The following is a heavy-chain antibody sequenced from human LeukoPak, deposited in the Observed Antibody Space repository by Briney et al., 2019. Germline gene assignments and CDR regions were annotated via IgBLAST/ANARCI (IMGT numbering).Heavy chain of an antibody. CDR3: VRAGQYSSTWNPFDF. V-gene: IGHV3-13*01. J-gene: IGHJ4*02. D-gene: IGHD1-1*01. Sequence: PGGSLRLSCAASGFTFSDHYMDWVRQVIGKGLEWVSGIGTAGDTYYSASVKGRFTISRDDAKNSLYLQMNSLRVADTAIYYCVRAGQYSSTWNPFDFWGQGALVTVSS. CDR1: GFTFSDHY. CDR2: IGTAGDT.